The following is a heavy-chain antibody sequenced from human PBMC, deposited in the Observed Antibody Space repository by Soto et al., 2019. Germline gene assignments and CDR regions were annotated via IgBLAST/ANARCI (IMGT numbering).Heavy chain of an antibody. CDR2: ISGSGGST. V-gene: IGHV3-23*01. Sequence: GGSLRLSCAASGFTFSSYAMSWVRQAPGKGLEWVSAISGSGGSTYYADSVKGRFTISRDNSKNTLYLQMNSLRAEDTAVYYCANSPGHRMVYARVGYFDYWGQGTLVTVSS. CDR3: ANSPGHRMVYARVGYFDY. D-gene: IGHD2-8*01. CDR1: GFTFSSYA. J-gene: IGHJ4*02.